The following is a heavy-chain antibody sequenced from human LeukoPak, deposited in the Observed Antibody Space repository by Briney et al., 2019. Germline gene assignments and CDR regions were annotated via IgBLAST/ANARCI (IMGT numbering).Heavy chain of an antibody. CDR1: GVSISSYY. CDR2: IYYSGST. CDR3: ASNHGVMVYAYPPVGVFDI. J-gene: IGHJ3*02. D-gene: IGHD2-8*01. Sequence: SETLSLTCTVSGVSISSYYWRWIRQPPGKGLEWIGSIYYSGSTDYTPSLKSRVTISVDTSKNQFSLKLSSVTAADTGVYYCASNHGVMVYAYPPVGVFDIWGRGTMVTVSS. V-gene: IGHV4-59*05.